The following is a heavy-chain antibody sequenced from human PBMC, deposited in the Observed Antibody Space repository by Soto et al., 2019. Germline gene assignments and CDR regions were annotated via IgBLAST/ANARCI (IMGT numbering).Heavy chain of an antibody. J-gene: IGHJ6*02. D-gene: IGHD5-18*01. CDR3: ARGQYSYGHTVRYYYYYGMDV. Sequence: SVKVSCKASGGTFSSYAISWVRQAPGQGLEWMGGIIPIFGTANYAQKFQGRVTITADKSTSTAYMELSSLRSEDTAVYYCARGQYSYGHTVRYYYYYGMDVWGQGTTVTVSS. V-gene: IGHV1-69*06. CDR1: GGTFSSYA. CDR2: IIPIFGTA.